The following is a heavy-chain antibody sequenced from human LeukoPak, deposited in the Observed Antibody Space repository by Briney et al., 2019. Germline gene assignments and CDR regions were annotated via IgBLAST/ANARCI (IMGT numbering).Heavy chain of an antibody. D-gene: IGHD5-18*01. Sequence: SETLSLTCTVSGYSISSGYYWGWIRQPPGKGLEWIGSIYHSGSTYYNPSLKSRVTISVDTSKNQFSLKLSSVTATDTAVYYCARADTAMDLYYFDYWGQGTLVTVSS. CDR3: ARADTAMDLYYFDY. J-gene: IGHJ4*02. CDR2: IYHSGST. CDR1: GYSISSGYY. V-gene: IGHV4-38-2*02.